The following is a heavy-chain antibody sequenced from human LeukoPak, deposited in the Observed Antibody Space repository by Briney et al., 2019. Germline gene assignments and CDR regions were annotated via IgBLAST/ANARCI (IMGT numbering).Heavy chain of an antibody. Sequence: ASVKVSCKASGYTFTSYAMHWVRQAPGQRLEWMGWINAGNGNTKYSQKFQGRVTITRDTSASTAYMELSSLRSEDTAVYYCASDGLWNDGYYYGMDVWGKGTTVTVSS. CDR3: ASDGLWNDGYYYGMDV. CDR2: INAGNGNT. CDR1: GYTFTSYA. D-gene: IGHD1-1*01. J-gene: IGHJ6*04. V-gene: IGHV1-3*01.